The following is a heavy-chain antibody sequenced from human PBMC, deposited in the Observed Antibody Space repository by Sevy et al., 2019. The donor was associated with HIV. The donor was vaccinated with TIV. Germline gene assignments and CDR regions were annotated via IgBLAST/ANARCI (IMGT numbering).Heavy chain of an antibody. CDR3: ASETYECKSSSSFSVEELYFYYGMSV. Sequence: GGSLRLSCVASRFIVTSLTLNWVRQRPGRGLEWVASISSNSRYKYYADSVEGRFTMCRGYGGDSGFLVMNSLRAEDTDVYYCASETYECKSSSSFSVEELYFYYGMSVWGQGTTVAVSS. V-gene: IGHV3-21*01. CDR2: ISSNSRYK. D-gene: IGHD1-26*01. J-gene: IGHJ6*02. CDR1: RFIVTSLT.